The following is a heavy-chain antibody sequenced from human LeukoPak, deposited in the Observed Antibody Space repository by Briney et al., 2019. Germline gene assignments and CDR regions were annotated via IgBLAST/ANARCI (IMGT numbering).Heavy chain of an antibody. CDR1: GGSISSSSYY. J-gene: IGHJ4*02. Sequence: SETLSLTCTVSGGSISSSSYYWGWIRQTPGKGLEWLGYMYYTGRTKYNPSLKSRVTFSLDMSKNQFSLKLDSVTAADTAMYYCTRITIHGNSDYWGQGTLVTVSS. D-gene: IGHD5-24*01. CDR3: TRITIHGNSDY. CDR2: MYYTGRT. V-gene: IGHV4-61*05.